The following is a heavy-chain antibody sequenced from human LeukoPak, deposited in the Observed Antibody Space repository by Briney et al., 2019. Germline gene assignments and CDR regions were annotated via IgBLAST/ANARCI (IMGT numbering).Heavy chain of an antibody. CDR1: GGSISSYY. V-gene: IGHV4-4*07. Sequence: PSETLSLTCTVSGGSISSYYWSWIRQPAGKGLEWIGRIYTSGSTNYNPSLKSRVTISVDTSKNQFSLKLSSVTAADTAVYYCARPGYSSSWYYFDYWGQGTLVTVSS. J-gene: IGHJ4*02. CDR3: ARPGYSSSWYYFDY. CDR2: IYTSGST. D-gene: IGHD6-13*01.